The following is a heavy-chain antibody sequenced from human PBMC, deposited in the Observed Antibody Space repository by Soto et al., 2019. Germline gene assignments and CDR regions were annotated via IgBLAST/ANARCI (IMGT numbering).Heavy chain of an antibody. V-gene: IGHV3-74*01. CDR1: GVTFSSYW. D-gene: IGHD2-15*01. Sequence: GGSLRLSCAASGVTFSSYWMHWVRQAPGKGLVWVSRINSDGSSTSYADSVKGRFTISRDNAKNTLYLQMNSLRAEDTAVYYCARFGLYCSGGSCYSRVHDYWGQGTLVTVSS. CDR2: INSDGSST. J-gene: IGHJ4*02. CDR3: ARFGLYCSGGSCYSRVHDY.